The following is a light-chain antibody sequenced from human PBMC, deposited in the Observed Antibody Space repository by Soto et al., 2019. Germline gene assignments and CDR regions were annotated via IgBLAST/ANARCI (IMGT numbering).Light chain of an antibody. CDR1: QRIGRNY. V-gene: IGKV3-20*01. CDR3: QQYGSSTGIT. Sequence: EIVLTQSPGTLSFSPGETVTLSCRASQRIGRNYLAWYQQQPGRAPRLLIYGASSRATGIPDRFSGSGSGTDFTLTISRLEPEDFAVYYCQQYGSSTGITFGQGTRLEIK. CDR2: GAS. J-gene: IGKJ5*01.